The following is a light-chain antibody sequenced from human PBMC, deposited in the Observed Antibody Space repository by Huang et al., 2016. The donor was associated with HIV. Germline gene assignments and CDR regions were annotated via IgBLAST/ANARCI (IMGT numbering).Light chain of an antibody. CDR3: MQGKHFPRT. CDR2: EGS. V-gene: IGKV2-29*02. CDR1: QSLLHSDGKTY. J-gene: IGKJ1*01. Sequence: DIVMIQTPLSLSVTPGQPASISCKSSQSLLHSDGKTYLYWYLQKPGQSPHLLIYEGSSRFSGVTDRFSGSGSVTDFTLKISRVEAEDVGVYYCMQGKHFPRTFGQGTKVEIK.